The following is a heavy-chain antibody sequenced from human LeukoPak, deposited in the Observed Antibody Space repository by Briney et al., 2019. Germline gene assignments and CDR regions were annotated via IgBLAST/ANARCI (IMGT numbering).Heavy chain of an antibody. CDR2: ISYDGSNK. J-gene: IGHJ6*02. D-gene: IGHD6-19*01. CDR1: GFTFSSYA. V-gene: IGHV3-30-3*01. CDR3: ARGGIAVAGTDGMDV. Sequence: PGGSLRLSCAASGFTFSSYAMHWVRQAPGKGLEWVAVISYDGSNKYYADSVKGRFTISRDNSKNTLYLQMNSPRAEDTAVYYCARGGIAVAGTDGMDVWGQGTTVTVSS.